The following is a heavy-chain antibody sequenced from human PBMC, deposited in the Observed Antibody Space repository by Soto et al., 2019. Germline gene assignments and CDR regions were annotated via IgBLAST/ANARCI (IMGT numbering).Heavy chain of an antibody. V-gene: IGHV1-8*01. J-gene: IGHJ6*03. CDR2: MNPNSGNT. Sequence: SVKVSCKASGYTFTSYGINWVRRATGQGLEWMGWMNPNSGNTGYAQKFQGRVTMTRNTSISTAYMELSSLRSEDTAVYYCARTPYSSGWYVHYYYYMDVWGKGTTVTVSS. D-gene: IGHD6-19*01. CDR1: GYTFTSYG. CDR3: ARTPYSSGWYVHYYYYMDV.